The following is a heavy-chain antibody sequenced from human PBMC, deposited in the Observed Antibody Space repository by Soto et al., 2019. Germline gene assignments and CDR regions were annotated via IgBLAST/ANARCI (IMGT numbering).Heavy chain of an antibody. V-gene: IGHV4-31*03. CDR1: GGSISSGGYY. D-gene: IGHD3-3*01. J-gene: IGHJ6*03. Sequence: QVQLQESGPGLVKPSQTLSLTCTVSGGSISSGGYYWSWIRQHPGKGLEWIGYIYYSGSTYYNPSLTSRVIIKVDTSKNQFALELSSVTAADTAVYYCASDRDYDFHYRDVWGKGTTVTVSS. CDR3: ASDRDYDFHYRDV. CDR2: IYYSGST.